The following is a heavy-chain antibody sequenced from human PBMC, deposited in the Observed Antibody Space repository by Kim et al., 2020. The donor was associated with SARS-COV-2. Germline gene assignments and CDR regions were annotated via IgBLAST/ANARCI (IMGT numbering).Heavy chain of an antibody. Sequence: VKGRFPISRDNAKNSLYLQMSILGAEDTAVYYCAKEHSGHFDPDCYGMDEWGQGTTVTVSS. CDR3: AKEHSGHFDPDCYGMDE. V-gene: IGHV3-11*06. D-gene: IGHD3-9*01. J-gene: IGHJ6*01.